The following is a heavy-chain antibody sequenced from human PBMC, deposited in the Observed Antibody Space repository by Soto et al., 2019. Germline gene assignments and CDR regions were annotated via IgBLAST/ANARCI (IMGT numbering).Heavy chain of an antibody. V-gene: IGHV3-33*01. J-gene: IGHJ6*03. Sequence: GGSLRLSCAASGFTFSSYGMHWVRQAPGKGLEWVAVIWYDGSNKYYADSVRGRFTISRDNSKNTLYLQMNSLRAEDTAVYYCARDKTGSSWYYYYYMDVWGKGTTVTVSS. CDR2: IWYDGSNK. D-gene: IGHD6-13*01. CDR1: GFTFSSYG. CDR3: ARDKTGSSWYYYYYMDV.